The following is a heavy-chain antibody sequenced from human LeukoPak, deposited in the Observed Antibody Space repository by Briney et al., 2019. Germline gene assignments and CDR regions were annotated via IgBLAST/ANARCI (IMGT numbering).Heavy chain of an antibody. CDR1: GYTLTSYD. V-gene: IGHV1-8*01. Sequence: ASVKVSCQASGYTLTSYDINWVRQATGQGLEWMGWMNPNSGNTGYAQKFQGRVTMTRNTSISTAYMELSSLRSEDTAVYYCARGLHSGWYRYYYYGMDVWGQGTTVTVSS. CDR3: ARGLHSGWYRYYYYGMDV. CDR2: MNPNSGNT. J-gene: IGHJ6*02. D-gene: IGHD6-19*01.